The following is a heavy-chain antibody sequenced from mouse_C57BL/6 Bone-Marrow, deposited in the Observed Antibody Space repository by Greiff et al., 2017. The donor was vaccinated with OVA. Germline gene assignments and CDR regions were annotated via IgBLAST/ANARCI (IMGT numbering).Heavy chain of an antibody. CDR1: GFTFSSYG. J-gene: IGHJ1*03. V-gene: IGHV5-6*01. CDR2: ISSGGSYT. Sequence: EVKLVESGGDLVKPGGSLKLSCAASGFTFSSYGMSWVRQTPDKRLEWVATISSGGSYTYYPDSVKGRFTISRDNAKNTLYLQMRSLKSEDTAMYYCARHDYYGSSFWYFDVWGTGTTVTVSS. D-gene: IGHD1-1*01. CDR3: ARHDYYGSSFWYFDV.